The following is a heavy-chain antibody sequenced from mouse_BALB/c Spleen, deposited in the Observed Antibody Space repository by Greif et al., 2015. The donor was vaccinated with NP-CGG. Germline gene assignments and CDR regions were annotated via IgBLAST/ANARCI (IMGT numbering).Heavy chain of an antibody. J-gene: IGHJ2*01. D-gene: IGHD2-1*01. Sequence: VQLQQSGAELAKPGASVKMSCKASGYTFTSYWMHWVKQRPGQGLEWIGYINPSTGYTEYNQKFKDKATLTADKSSSTAHMQLSSLTSEDSAVYYCARGDGNYYFDYWGQGTTLTVSS. CDR1: GYTFTSYW. V-gene: IGHV1-7*01. CDR2: INPSTGYT. CDR3: ARGDGNYYFDY.